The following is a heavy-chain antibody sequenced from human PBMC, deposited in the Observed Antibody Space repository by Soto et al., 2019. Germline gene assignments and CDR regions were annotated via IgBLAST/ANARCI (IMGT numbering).Heavy chain of an antibody. CDR3: ARGSGAAVAVTGFDY. J-gene: IGHJ4*02. Sequence: QVQLQESGPGLVKPSETLSLTCTVSDGSIGSYYWSRIRQPPGKGLEWIGYFYYGGSADYNPSLKSRVTISVDTSKNQFSLSLSSVTTADTAVYSCARGSGAAVAVTGFDYWGQGALVTVSS. CDR2: FYYGGSA. D-gene: IGHD6-19*01. V-gene: IGHV4-59*08. CDR1: DGSIGSYY.